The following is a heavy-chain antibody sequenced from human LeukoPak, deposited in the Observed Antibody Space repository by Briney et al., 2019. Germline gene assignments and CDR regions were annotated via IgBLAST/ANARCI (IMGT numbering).Heavy chain of an antibody. Sequence: GGSLRLSCVASGFRFDYYGMSWVRQAPGKGLEWVSGINWNGGNTGYGDSVKGRFTISRDNAKNSLYLQMNSLRAEDTAVYYCARGTHYYNSSGYWDDVGDAFDIWGQGTMVTVSS. CDR3: ARGTHYYNSSGYWDDVGDAFDI. CDR2: INWNGGNT. J-gene: IGHJ3*02. V-gene: IGHV3-20*04. D-gene: IGHD3-22*01. CDR1: GFRFDYYG.